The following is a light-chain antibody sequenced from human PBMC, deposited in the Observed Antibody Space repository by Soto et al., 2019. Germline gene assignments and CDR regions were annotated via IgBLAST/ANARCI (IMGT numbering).Light chain of an antibody. CDR1: SSDIGGYNY. CDR3: SSYTISSNCV. V-gene: IGLV2-14*01. Sequence: QSALTQPASVSGSPGQSITISCTGTSSDIGGYNYVSWYQQHPGKAPKLMIYEVINRPSGVSNRFSGSKSGNTASLTISGLQAEDEADYYCSSYTISSNCVFVGGTKVTVL. J-gene: IGLJ3*02. CDR2: EVI.